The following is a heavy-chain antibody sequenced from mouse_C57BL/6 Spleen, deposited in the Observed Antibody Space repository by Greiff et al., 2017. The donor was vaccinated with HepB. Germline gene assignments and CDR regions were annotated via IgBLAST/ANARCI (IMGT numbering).Heavy chain of an antibody. D-gene: IGHD3-1*01. Sequence: VKLQESGPELVKPGASVKISCKASGYAFSSSWMNWVKQRPGKGLEWIGRIYPGDGDTNYNGKFKGKATLTADKSSSTAYMQLSSLTSEDSAVYFCARSGRGWYFDVWGTGTTVTVSS. J-gene: IGHJ1*03. CDR2: IYPGDGDT. CDR1: GYAFSSSW. CDR3: ARSGRGWYFDV. V-gene: IGHV1-82*01.